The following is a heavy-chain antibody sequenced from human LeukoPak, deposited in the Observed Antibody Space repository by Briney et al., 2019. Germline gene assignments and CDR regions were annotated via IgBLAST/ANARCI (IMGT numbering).Heavy chain of an antibody. CDR1: GGSISVGDFY. V-gene: IGHV4-30-4*01. D-gene: IGHD3-22*01. Sequence: PSETLSLTCSVSGGSISVGDFYWSWIRQPPGKGLEWIGYIYYSGSTYYNPSLKSRITISRDTSKNQFSLKVTSVTAADTAVYYCATNTGYYDTTKNSFSAFDIWGQGTMVTVSS. CDR3: ATNTGYYDTTKNSFSAFDI. J-gene: IGHJ3*02. CDR2: IYYSGST.